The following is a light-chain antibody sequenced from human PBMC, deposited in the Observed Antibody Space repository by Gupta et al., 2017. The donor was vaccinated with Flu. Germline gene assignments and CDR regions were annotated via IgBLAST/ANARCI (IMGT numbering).Light chain of an antibody. CDR3: QQYYTYLA. J-gene: IGKJ1*01. V-gene: IGKV1-5*03. CDR1: RSISRW. CDR2: KAS. Sequence: GGIVTITSRASRSISRWLAWYQQKPGKALKLLIYKASSLESGVTSRFSGSGSGTEFTLTISSLQPDDFETYNCQQYYTYLAFGQGTRVEIK.